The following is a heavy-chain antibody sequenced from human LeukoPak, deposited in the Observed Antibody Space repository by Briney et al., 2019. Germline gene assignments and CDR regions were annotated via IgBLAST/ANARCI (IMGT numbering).Heavy chain of an antibody. J-gene: IGHJ3*02. D-gene: IGHD3-16*01. CDR3: ARWEAGGDAFDI. CDR1: GGSISFYC. V-gene: IGHV4-59*01. CDR2: IYHSGIT. Sequence: SETLSLTCAVSGGSISFYCWSWIRQPPGKGLEWIGYIYHSGITNYNPSLKSRVTISVDTSKNQFSLKLSSVTAADTAVYYCARWEAGGDAFDIWGQGTMVTVSS.